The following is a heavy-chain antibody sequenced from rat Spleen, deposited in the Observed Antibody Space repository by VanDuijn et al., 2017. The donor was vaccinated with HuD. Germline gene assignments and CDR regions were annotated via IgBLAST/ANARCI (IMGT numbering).Heavy chain of an antibody. CDR2: IFYDGSRA. CDR1: GFTYSNYV. D-gene: IGHD5-1*01. V-gene: IGHV5-29*01. CDR3: ARHRTGSPWYFDY. Sequence: EVQLVESDGGLVQPGNSLKLSCAASGFTYSNYVMAWVRQAPTKGLEWVATIFYDGSRAYYRDSVKGRFTVSRDNAKSTLYLQMDSLRSEDTATYYCARHRTGSPWYFDYWGQGVMVTVSS. J-gene: IGHJ2*01.